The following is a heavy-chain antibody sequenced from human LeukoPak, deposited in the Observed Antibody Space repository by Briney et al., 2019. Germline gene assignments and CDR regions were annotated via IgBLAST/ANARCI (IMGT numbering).Heavy chain of an antibody. V-gene: IGHV3-33*01. CDR1: GFTFSSYG. J-gene: IGHJ4*02. CDR3: TALWYDSSSATSFFDY. D-gene: IGHD6-6*01. Sequence: PGGSLRLSCAASGFTFSSYGMHWVRQAPGKGLEWVAVIWYDGSNKYYADSVKGRFTISRDNSKNTLYLQMNSLRAEDTAVYYCTALWYDSSSATSFFDYWGQGTLVTVSS. CDR2: IWYDGSNK.